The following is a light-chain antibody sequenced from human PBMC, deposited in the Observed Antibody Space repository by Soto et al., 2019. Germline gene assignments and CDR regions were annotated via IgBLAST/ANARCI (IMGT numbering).Light chain of an antibody. CDR2: DAS. CDR3: QQYGSSPPYN. CDR1: QSVSSSY. Sequence: EIVLTQSPGTLSLSPGERATLSCRASQSVSSSYLAWYQQKPGQAPRLLIYDASSRATGIPDRFSGSGSGTDFTLTISRLEPEDFAVYYCQQYGSSPPYNFGQGTKLEIK. V-gene: IGKV3-20*01. J-gene: IGKJ2*01.